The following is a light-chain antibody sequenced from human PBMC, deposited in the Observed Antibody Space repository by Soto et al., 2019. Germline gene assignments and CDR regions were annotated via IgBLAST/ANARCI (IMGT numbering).Light chain of an antibody. V-gene: IGKV3-15*01. CDR2: DTS. Sequence: EMVMTQSPATLSVSPGERATLSCRASQSVSSKLAWYQQKPGQAPRLLIYDTSTRATGIPARFSGSGSGTEFTLTISSLQSEDFAVYYCQQFSSYPLTFGGGTKVDIK. CDR3: QQFSSYPLT. CDR1: QSVSSK. J-gene: IGKJ4*01.